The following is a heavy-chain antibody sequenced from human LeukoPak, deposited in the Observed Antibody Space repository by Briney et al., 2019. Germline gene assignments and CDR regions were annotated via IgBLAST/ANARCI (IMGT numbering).Heavy chain of an antibody. CDR3: ARLAVGDTRPSWRTIDY. Sequence: SETLSLTCTVSGGSISSSSYYWGWIRQPPGRGLEWIGSIYYSGSTYYNPSLKSRVTISVDTSKNQFSLKLSSVTAADTAVYYCARLAVGDTRPSWRTIDYWGQGTLVTVSS. CDR2: IYYSGST. J-gene: IGHJ4*02. V-gene: IGHV4-39*01. CDR1: GGSISSSSYY. D-gene: IGHD3-10*01.